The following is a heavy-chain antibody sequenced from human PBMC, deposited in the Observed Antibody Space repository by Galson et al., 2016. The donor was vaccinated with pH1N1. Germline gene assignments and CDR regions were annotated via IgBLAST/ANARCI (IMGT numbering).Heavy chain of an antibody. CDR3: ARQNDYGDYRGNAFDI. V-gene: IGHV5-51*01. CDR1: GYSFTSSW. D-gene: IGHD4-17*01. CDR2: IYLGGSHI. J-gene: IGHJ3*02. Sequence: SGAEVKKPGESLKISCKGSGYSFTSSWIGWVRQMPGKGLEWMGIIYLGGSHIRYSPSFQGQVTISAAKSINIVYLQWSSLKASDTAIHYCARQNDYGDYRGNAFDIWGQGTMVTVSS.